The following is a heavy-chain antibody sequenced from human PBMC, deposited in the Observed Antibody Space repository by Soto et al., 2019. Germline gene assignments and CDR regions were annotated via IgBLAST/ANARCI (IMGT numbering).Heavy chain of an antibody. V-gene: IGHV4-30-4*01. J-gene: IGHJ4*02. CDR1: GASVTSTGYY. D-gene: IGHD6-19*01. CDR3: ARVSAVSAEYYFDY. CDR2: ILHNGNA. Sequence: QVQLRESGPGLMRPSQTLSLTCTVSGASVTSTGYYWTWIRQSPGKGLEWLGYILHNGNADYSPSLETRLSISLDSSKNQFSLKVNSVSAADTAIYSCARVSAVSAEYYFDYWGQGALVTVSS.